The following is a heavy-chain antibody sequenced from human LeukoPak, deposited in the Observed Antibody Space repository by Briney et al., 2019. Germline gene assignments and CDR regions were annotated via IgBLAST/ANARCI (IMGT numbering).Heavy chain of an antibody. CDR2: IIPIFGTA. CDR1: GYTFTSYG. Sequence: GASVKVSCKASGYTFTSYGISWVRQAPGQGLEWMGGIIPIFGTANYAQKFQGRVTITADESTSTAYMELSSPRSEDTAVYYCARDRTDYDSSGYYPPNYFDYWGQGILVTVSS. J-gene: IGHJ4*02. CDR3: ARDRTDYDSSGYYPPNYFDY. V-gene: IGHV1-69*13. D-gene: IGHD3-22*01.